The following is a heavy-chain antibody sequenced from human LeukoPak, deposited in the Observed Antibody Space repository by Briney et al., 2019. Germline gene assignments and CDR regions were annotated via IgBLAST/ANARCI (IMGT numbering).Heavy chain of an antibody. CDR1: GYTFTSYD. J-gene: IGHJ4*02. CDR3: ARGASVYYDFWSGYPKRGAYFDY. CDR2: MNPNSGNT. V-gene: IGHV1-8*01. D-gene: IGHD3-3*01. Sequence: ASVKVSCKASGYTFTSYDINWVRQATGQGLEWMGLMNPNSGNTGYAHKFQGRFTMTRNTSISTAYMELSSLRSEDTAVYYCARGASVYYDFWSGYPKRGAYFDYWGQGTLVTVSS.